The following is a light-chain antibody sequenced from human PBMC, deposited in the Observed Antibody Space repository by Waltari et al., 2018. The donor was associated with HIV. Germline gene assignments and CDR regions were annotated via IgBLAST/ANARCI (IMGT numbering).Light chain of an antibody. CDR2: SNN. V-gene: IGLV1-44*01. J-gene: IGLJ3*02. CDR1: SSNIGSNA. Sequence: QSVLTQPPSASGTPGQRVTISCSGSSSNIGSNAVNWYQHVPGTAPKLLTYSNNQRPSGVPDRFSGSMSGTSASLAISGLRSEDEADYYCATWDDSLNGWVFGGGTKLTVL. CDR3: ATWDDSLNGWV.